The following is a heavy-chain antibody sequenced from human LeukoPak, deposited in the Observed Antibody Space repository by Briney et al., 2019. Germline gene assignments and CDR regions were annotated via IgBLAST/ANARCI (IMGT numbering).Heavy chain of an antibody. CDR1: GFTFSRYG. V-gene: IGHV3-33*06. CDR3: AKSFLELEAYDYYMDV. CDR2: IWYDESNS. D-gene: IGHD1-7*01. J-gene: IGHJ6*03. Sequence: GGSLRLSCAAFGFTFSRYGMHWVRQAPGKGLEWVAVIWYDESNSYYADSVKGRFTISRDNSKKTLYLQMNSLRAEDTAVYYCAKSFLELEAYDYYMDVWGKGTTVTVSS.